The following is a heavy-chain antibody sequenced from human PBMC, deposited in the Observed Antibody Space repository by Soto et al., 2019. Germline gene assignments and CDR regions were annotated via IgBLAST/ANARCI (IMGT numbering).Heavy chain of an antibody. J-gene: IGHJ6*02. CDR3: VQSRCGGDCLQSYSSHSYYGLDV. CDR1: GFSLSTTGVG. V-gene: IGHV2-5*02. Sequence: QITLKESGPPLVKPTQPLTLTCTFSGFSLSTTGVGVGWIRQPPGKALEWLALIYWDDDKRYNPSLNSRLTITQDTSKNQVVLAMTNMDPVDTATYYCVQSRCGGDCLQSYSSHSYYGLDVWGQGTTVTVSS. CDR2: IYWDDDK. D-gene: IGHD2-21*02.